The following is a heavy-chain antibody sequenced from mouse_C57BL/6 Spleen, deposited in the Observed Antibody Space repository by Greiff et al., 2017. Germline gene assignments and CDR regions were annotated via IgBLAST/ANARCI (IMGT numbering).Heavy chain of an antibody. CDR2: IYPGRGST. V-gene: IGHV1-55*01. CDR3: ARGNDVIGWYWGV. D-gene: IGHD2-2*01. CDR1: GYTFTSYW. Sequence: QVQLQQPGAELVKPGASVKMSCKASGYTFTSYWITWVKQRPGQGLEWIGDIYPGRGSTNYNEKFKSKATLTVDTSSSTAYMQRSSLTSEDSAVYCGARGNDVIGWYWGVWGTGTAVTVTS. J-gene: IGHJ1*03.